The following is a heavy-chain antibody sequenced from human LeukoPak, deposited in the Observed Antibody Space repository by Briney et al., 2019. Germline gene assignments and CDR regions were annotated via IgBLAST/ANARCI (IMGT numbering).Heavy chain of an antibody. J-gene: IGHJ1*01. CDR2: ISNTGGST. CDR1: GFMFSSNW. CDR3: AQQVGYCSSGSCYFTY. V-gene: IGHV3-23*01. D-gene: IGHD2-15*01. Sequence: GGSLRLSCAASGFMFSSNWMSWVRQAPGKGLEWFSAISNTGGSTYYADSVKGRFTISRDKSKNTLSLQMNSLRAEDTAVYYCAQQVGYCSSGSCYFTYWGQGTLVTVSS.